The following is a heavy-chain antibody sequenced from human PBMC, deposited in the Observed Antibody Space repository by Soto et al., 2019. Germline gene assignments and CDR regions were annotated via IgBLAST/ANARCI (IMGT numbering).Heavy chain of an antibody. Sequence: QVQLQESGPGLVKPSQTLSLTCSVSGGSVTSSDFYWSWLRQPPGKGLEWIGYIYYSENSYYGPFLGSRASIYVYSSDNLFSASLTSVTAAATAVYYCAIKQGYCSRSVCFPPNRLEFWGPGILVTVSS. V-gene: IGHV4-30-4*01. D-gene: IGHD2-15*01. CDR2: IYYSENS. CDR3: AIKQGYCSRSVCFPPNRLEF. J-gene: IGHJ4*02. CDR1: GGSVTSSDFY.